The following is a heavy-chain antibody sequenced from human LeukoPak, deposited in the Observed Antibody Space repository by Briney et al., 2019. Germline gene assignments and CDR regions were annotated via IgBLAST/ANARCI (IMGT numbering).Heavy chain of an antibody. CDR3: ARNYYDSSGYSSFDY. J-gene: IGHJ4*02. Sequence: SETLSLTCTVSGYSISNGYYWGRIRQPPGKGLEWIGSIYHSGSIYYNPSLKSRVTISVDTSKNQFSLKLSSVTAADTAVYYCARNYYDSSGYSSFDYWGQGTLVTVSS. CDR2: IYHSGSI. V-gene: IGHV4-38-2*02. D-gene: IGHD3-22*01. CDR1: GYSISNGYY.